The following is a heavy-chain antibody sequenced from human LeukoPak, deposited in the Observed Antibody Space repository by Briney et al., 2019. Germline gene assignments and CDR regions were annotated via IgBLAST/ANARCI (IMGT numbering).Heavy chain of an antibody. CDR2: ISSSGSTI. D-gene: IGHD3-16*02. CDR3: AKHTFGGVIGLFDY. V-gene: IGHV3-11*01. Sequence: GGSLRLSCAASGFTFSDYYMSWIRQAPGKGLEWVSYISSSGSTIYYADSVKGRFTISRDNTKNSLYLQMNSLRAEDTAVYYCAKHTFGGVIGLFDYWGQGTLVTVSS. J-gene: IGHJ4*02. CDR1: GFTFSDYY.